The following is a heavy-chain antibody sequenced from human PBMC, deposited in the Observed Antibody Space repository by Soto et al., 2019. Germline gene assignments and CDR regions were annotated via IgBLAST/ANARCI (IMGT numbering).Heavy chain of an antibody. V-gene: IGHV4-39*01. CDR3: ARHVGYSSSYGRFDP. J-gene: IGHJ5*02. Sequence: QLQLQESGPGLVKPSETLSLTCTVSGGSISSSSYYWGWIRQPPGKGLEWIGSIYYSGSTYYNPSLKSRVTISVDTSKNQVSVQLSSVTAADTAVYYCARHVGYSSSYGRFDPWGQGTLVTVSS. CDR1: GGSISSSSYY. D-gene: IGHD6-13*01. CDR2: IYYSGST.